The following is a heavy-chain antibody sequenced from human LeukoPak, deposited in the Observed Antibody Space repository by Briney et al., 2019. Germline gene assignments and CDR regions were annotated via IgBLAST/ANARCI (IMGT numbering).Heavy chain of an antibody. D-gene: IGHD3-22*01. CDR2: ISGSGGST. CDR3: ASMRARGSYYDSPPTGY. J-gene: IGHJ4*02. CDR1: GFTFSSYA. Sequence: GGSLRLSCAASGFTFSSYAMSWVSQAPGKGLEWVSAISGSGGSTYYADSVKGRFTISRDNSKNTLYLQMNSLRAEDTAVYYFASMRARGSYYDSPPTGYWGQGTLVTVSS. V-gene: IGHV3-23*01.